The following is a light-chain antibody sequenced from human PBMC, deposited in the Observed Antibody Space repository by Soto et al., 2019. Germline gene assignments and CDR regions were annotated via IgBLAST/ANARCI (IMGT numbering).Light chain of an antibody. Sequence: QSVLTQPPSVSAAPGQKVTISCSGSSSNIGNFYVSWYQQLPGTAPKLLIYDSSKRPSEIPDRFSGSKSGTSATLGITGLQPGDEADSYCGVLDSSLTTYVFGAGTKVAVL. CDR3: GVLDSSLTTYV. CDR1: SSNIGNFY. V-gene: IGLV1-51*01. CDR2: DSS. J-gene: IGLJ1*01.